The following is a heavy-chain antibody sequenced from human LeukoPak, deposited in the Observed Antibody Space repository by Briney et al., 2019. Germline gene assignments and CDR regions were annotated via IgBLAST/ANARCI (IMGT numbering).Heavy chain of an antibody. V-gene: IGHV3-53*01. D-gene: IGHD3-10*01. CDR2: IYSSVT. CDR3: ARGTHYYGSGSFPSRNWFDP. CDR1: GFTISSNS. J-gene: IGHJ5*02. Sequence: GGSLRLSCTVSGFTISSNSMSWVRQAPGKGLEWVSFIYSSVTHYSDSVKGRFTISRDNSKNTLFLQMNSLRAEDTAVYYCARGTHYYGSGSFPSRNWFDPWGQGTLVTVSS.